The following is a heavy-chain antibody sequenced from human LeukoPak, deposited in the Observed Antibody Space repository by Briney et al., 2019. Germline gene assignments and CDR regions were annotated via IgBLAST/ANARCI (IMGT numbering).Heavy chain of an antibody. Sequence: PSETLSLTCAVYGGSFSGYYWSWIRQPPGKGLEWIGEINHSGSTNYNPSLKSRVTISVDASKNQFSLKLSSVTAADTAVYFCARDPVSVGFRINSDFWGQGTLVTVSS. CDR3: ARDPVSVGFRINSDF. CDR1: GGSFSGYY. V-gene: IGHV4-34*01. D-gene: IGHD1-26*01. J-gene: IGHJ4*02. CDR2: INHSGST.